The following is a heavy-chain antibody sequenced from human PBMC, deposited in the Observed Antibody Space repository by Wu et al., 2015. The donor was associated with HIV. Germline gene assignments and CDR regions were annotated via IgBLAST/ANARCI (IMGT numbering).Heavy chain of an antibody. D-gene: IGHD3-3*01. CDR3: ARDSRASQLPYYDFWSGYSQGFDY. V-gene: IGHV1-2*02. CDR1: GYTFTGYY. J-gene: IGHJ4*02. Sequence: QVLLVQSGAEVRKPGASVKVSCKASGYTFTGYYLHWVRQAPGQGLEWMGWINPKNNERNHAQKFQGRVTMTRDMSVSTAYLELNGLRSDDTALYFCARDSRASQLPYYDFWSGYSQGFDYWGQGTLVTVSS. CDR2: INPKNNER.